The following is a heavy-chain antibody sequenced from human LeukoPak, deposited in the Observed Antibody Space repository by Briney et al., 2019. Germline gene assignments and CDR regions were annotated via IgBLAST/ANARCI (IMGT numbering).Heavy chain of an antibody. CDR2: IFYSGNT. J-gene: IGHJ4*02. CDR3: ARGAPFAAAGTDY. CDR1: GGSISSGAYY. D-gene: IGHD6-13*01. Sequence: PSQTLSLTCTVSGGSISSGAYYWSWIRQHPGKGPEWIGNIFYSGNTYYNPSLKSRVTISVDTSKNQFSLKLSSVTAADTAVYYCARGAPFAAAGTDYWGQGTLVIVSS. V-gene: IGHV4-31*03.